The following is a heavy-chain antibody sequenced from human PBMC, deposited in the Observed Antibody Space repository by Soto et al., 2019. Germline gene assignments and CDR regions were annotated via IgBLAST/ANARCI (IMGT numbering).Heavy chain of an antibody. J-gene: IGHJ3*02. CDR2: IYYSGST. CDR3: ARPPLYSYGPHDAFDI. CDR1: GGSISSSSYY. V-gene: IGHV4-39*01. D-gene: IGHD5-18*01. Sequence: QLQLQESGPGLVKPSETLSLTCTVSGGSISSSSYYWGWIRQPPGKGLEWIGSIYYSGSTYYNPSLKSRVPISVDTSKNQFSLKLSSVTAADTAVYYCARPPLYSYGPHDAFDIWGQGTMVTVSS.